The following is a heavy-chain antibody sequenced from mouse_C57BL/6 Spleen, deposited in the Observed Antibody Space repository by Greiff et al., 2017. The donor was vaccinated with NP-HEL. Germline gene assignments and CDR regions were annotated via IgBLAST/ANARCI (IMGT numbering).Heavy chain of an antibody. D-gene: IGHD1-1*01. CDR3: ARSFITTVVEGYFDV. CDR1: GYTFTSYT. J-gene: IGHJ1*03. V-gene: IGHV1-4*01. CDR2: INPSSGYT. Sequence: VQLQQSGAELARPGASVKMSCKASGYTFTSYTMHWVKQRPGQGLEWIGYINPSSGYTKYNQKFKDKATLTADKSSSTAYMQLSSLTSEDSAVYYCARSFITTVVEGYFDVWGTGTTVTVSS.